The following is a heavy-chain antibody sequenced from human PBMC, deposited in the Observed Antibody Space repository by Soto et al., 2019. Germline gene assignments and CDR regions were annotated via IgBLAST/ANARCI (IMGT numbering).Heavy chain of an antibody. J-gene: IGHJ6*03. CDR1: GGSISSYY. D-gene: IGHD3-3*01. CDR2: IYYSGST. Sequence: PSETLSLTCTVSGGSISSYYWSWIRQPPGKGLEWIGYIYYSGSTNYNPSIKSRVTISVDTSKNQFSLKLSSVTAADSAVYYCATRAADYDFWSGYYSYYYYMDVWGKGTTVTVSS. CDR3: ATRAADYDFWSGYYSYYYYMDV. V-gene: IGHV4-59*08.